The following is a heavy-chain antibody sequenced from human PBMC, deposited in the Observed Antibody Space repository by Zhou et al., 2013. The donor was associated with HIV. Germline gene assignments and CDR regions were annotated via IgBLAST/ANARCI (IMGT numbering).Heavy chain of an antibody. J-gene: IGHJ4*02. CDR1: GGTFSSSA. Sequence: QVQLVQSGAEVKNPGSSVKVSCKASGGTFSSSAISWVRQAPGQGLEWMGGIIPIFGTANYAQKFQGSVTITTDESTSTAYMELSSLRSEDTAMYFCARERHINCSSSNCYTGGGFDWGQGTLGHRLL. CDR3: ARERHINCSSSNCYTGGGFD. D-gene: IGHD2-2*01. V-gene: IGHV1-69*05. CDR2: IIPIFGTA.